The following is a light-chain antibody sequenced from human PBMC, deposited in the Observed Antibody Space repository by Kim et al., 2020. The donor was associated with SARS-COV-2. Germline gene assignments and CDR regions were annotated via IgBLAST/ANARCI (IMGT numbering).Light chain of an antibody. V-gene: IGKV3D-11*01. J-gene: IGKJ1*01. CDR1: QAISRY. CDR3: QQRSNWPWT. Sequence: LFTGERVTLSCRAGQAISRYLAWFQQKPGQPPRLLISDSSNRATGIPARFSGSGSGTDFTLTISSLEPEDFAVYYCQQRSNWPWTFGQGTKVDIK. CDR2: DSS.